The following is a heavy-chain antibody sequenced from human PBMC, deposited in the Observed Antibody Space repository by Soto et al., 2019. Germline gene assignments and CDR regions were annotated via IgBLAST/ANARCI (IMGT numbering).Heavy chain of an antibody. CDR3: AKGELRYFDWFEY. J-gene: IGHJ4*02. CDR1: GFTFSSYG. V-gene: IGHV3-30*18. Sequence: QVQLVESGGGVVQPGRSLRLSCAASGFTFSSYGMHWVRQAPGKGLEWVAVISYDGSNKYYADSVKGRFTISRDNSKNTLYLQMNSLRAEDTPVYYCAKGELRYFDWFEYWGQGTLVTVSS. CDR2: ISYDGSNK. D-gene: IGHD3-9*01.